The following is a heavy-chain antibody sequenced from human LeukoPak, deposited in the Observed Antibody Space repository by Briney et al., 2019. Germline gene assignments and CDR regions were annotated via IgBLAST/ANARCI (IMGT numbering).Heavy chain of an antibody. V-gene: IGHV3-23*01. D-gene: IGHD2-15*01. CDR1: GFTFSSYA. Sequence: GGSLRLSCAASGFTFSSYAMSWVRQAPGKGLEWVSAISGSGGSTYYADSVKGRFTISRDNSKNTLYLQMNSLRAEDTAVYYCTRVGGYYYGMDVWGQGTTVTVSS. CDR2: ISGSGGST. CDR3: TRVGGYYYGMDV. J-gene: IGHJ6*02.